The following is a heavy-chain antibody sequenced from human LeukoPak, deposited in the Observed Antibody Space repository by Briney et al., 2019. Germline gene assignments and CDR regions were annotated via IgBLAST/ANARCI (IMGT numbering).Heavy chain of an antibody. D-gene: IGHD4-17*01. J-gene: IGHJ1*01. Sequence: ASLKVSCKASGYSFTGYYMHWVRQAPGQGLEWMGWINPNSGGTNYAQKFQGRVTMTRDTSISTAYMELSRLRSDDTAVYYCASSDYPLQYFQHWGQGTLVTVSS. CDR1: GYSFTGYY. CDR3: ASSDYPLQYFQH. V-gene: IGHV1-2*02. CDR2: INPNSGGT.